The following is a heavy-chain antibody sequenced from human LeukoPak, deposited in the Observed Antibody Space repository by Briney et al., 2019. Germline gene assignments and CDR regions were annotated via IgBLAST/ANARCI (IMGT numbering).Heavy chain of an antibody. J-gene: IGHJ5*02. V-gene: IGHV4-39*01. D-gene: IGHD4-11*01. CDR3: ARQSTYSNYRFDP. CDR2: IYYSGST. CDR1: GGSISSSSYY. Sequence: SETLSLTCTVSGGSISSSSYYWGWIRQPPGKGLEWIGGIYYSGSTYYNPSLKSRVTISVDTSKNQFSLKLSSVTAADTAVYYCARQSTYSNYRFDPWGQGTLVTVSS.